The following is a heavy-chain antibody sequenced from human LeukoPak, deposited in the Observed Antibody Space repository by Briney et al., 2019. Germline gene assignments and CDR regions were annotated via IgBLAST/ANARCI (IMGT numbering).Heavy chain of an antibody. D-gene: IGHD4-23*01. CDR3: VLTVVTPGDHFDY. CDR2: VYTSGST. Sequence: PSQTLSLTCTVSGGSISSGNNYWSWIRQPAGKGLEWIGRVYTSGSTNYNPSLKSRVTISIDTPKNQFSLKLSSVTAADTAVYYCVLTVVTPGDHFDYWGQGTLVTVSS. V-gene: IGHV4-61*02. CDR1: GGSISSGNNY. J-gene: IGHJ4*02.